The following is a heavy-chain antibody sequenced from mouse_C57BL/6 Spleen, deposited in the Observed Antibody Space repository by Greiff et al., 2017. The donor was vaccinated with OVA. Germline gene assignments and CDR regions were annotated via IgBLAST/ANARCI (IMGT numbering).Heavy chain of an antibody. CDR1: GYTFTDYY. Sequence: EVQLQQSGPELVKPGASVKISCKASGYTFTDYYMNWVKQSHGKSLEWIGDINPNNGGTSYNQKFKGKATLTVDKSSSTAYMELRSLTSEDSAVYYCARGRTMRYFDVWGTGTTVTVSS. CDR2: INPNNGGT. V-gene: IGHV1-26*01. J-gene: IGHJ1*03. CDR3: ARGRTMRYFDV. D-gene: IGHD2-4*01.